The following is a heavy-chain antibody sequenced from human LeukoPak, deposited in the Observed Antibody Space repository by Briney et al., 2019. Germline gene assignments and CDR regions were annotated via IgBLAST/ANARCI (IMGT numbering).Heavy chain of an antibody. J-gene: IGHJ4*02. D-gene: IGHD6-19*01. Sequence: SETLSLTCTVSGGSISSYYWSWIRQPAGKGLEWIGRIYISGSTNYNPSLKSRVTMSVDTSKSQFSLRLTSVTAADTAVYYCARDPPDGSGWRGWLDYWGQGTLVTVSS. CDR2: IYISGST. CDR1: GGSISSYY. V-gene: IGHV4-4*07. CDR3: ARDPPDGSGWRGWLDY.